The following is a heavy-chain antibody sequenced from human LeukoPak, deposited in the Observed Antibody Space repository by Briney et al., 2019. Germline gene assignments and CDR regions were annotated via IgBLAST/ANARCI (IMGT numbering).Heavy chain of an antibody. J-gene: IGHJ4*02. V-gene: IGHV5-51*01. CDR2: IYPGDSDT. Sequence: GESLKISCKGSGYSFTYYWIGWVRQMPGKGLEWMGIIYPGDSDTRYGPSLQGQVTISADKSISTAYLQWSSLKASDTAMYYCARHDSSGCIDYWGQGTLVTVSS. CDR3: ARHDSSGCIDY. D-gene: IGHD6-19*01. CDR1: GYSFTYYW.